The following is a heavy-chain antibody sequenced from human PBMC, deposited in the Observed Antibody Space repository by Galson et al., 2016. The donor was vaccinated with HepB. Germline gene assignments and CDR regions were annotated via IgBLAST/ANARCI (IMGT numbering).Heavy chain of an antibody. CDR1: GYTFMSYP. D-gene: IGHD1-26*01. Sequence: SVKVSCKASGYTFMSYPVHWVRQVPGQRLEWMGWINAVNGNTKYSEKFQDGVTFTRDIPASTAYMDLSSLRSEDTAVYYCARGRVSGNFRSDFDSWGQGTPVTVSS. V-gene: IGHV1-3*01. J-gene: IGHJ4*02. CDR2: INAVNGNT. CDR3: ARGRVSGNFRSDFDS.